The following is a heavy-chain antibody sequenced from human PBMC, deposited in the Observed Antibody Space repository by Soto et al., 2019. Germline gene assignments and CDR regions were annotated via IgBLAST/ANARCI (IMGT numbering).Heavy chain of an antibody. CDR1: GYTFTSYG. D-gene: IGHD2-2*01. CDR3: ARSLVVPASNYYYGMDV. CDR2: ISAYNGNT. J-gene: IGHJ6*02. Sequence: ASVKVSCKASGYTFTSYGISWVRQAPGQGLEWMGWISAYNGNTNYAQKLQGRVTMTTDTSTSTAYMELRSLRSDDTAVYYCARSLVVPASNYYYGMDVWGQGTTVTVSS. V-gene: IGHV1-18*01.